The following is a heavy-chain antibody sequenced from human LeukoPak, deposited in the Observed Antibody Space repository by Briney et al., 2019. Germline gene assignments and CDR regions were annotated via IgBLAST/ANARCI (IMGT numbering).Heavy chain of an antibody. Sequence: GGSLRLSCAASEFTFSSYAMSWVRQAPGKGLEWVAVISGGGSGTYYADSVRGRFTIFRDNSKNTVYQQMNSLRAEDTAIYYCAKAVGSSGYFSRDAFDIWGQGTMVTVSS. D-gene: IGHD3-22*01. CDR1: EFTFSSYA. V-gene: IGHV3-23*01. CDR2: ISGGGSGT. CDR3: AKAVGSSGYFSRDAFDI. J-gene: IGHJ3*02.